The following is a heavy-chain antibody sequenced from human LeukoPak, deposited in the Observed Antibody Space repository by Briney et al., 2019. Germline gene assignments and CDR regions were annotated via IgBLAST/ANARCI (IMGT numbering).Heavy chain of an antibody. CDR2: ISYDGSNR. CDR3: ARNPGRTLVVVTAVDY. D-gene: IGHD2-21*02. V-gene: IGHV3-30-3*01. J-gene: IGHJ4*02. Sequence: PGGSLRLSCAASGFTFSSHAMHWVRQAPGKGLEWVGVISYDGSNRYYGDSAKGRFTITRDNSKHTLYVQMNSLRVEDTAVYYCARNPGRTLVVVTAVDYWGQGTLGTVSA. CDR1: GFTFSSHA.